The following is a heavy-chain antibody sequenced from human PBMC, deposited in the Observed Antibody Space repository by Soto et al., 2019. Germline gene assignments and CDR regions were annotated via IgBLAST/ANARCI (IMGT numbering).Heavy chain of an antibody. Sequence: SETLSLTCAVYGGSFSGYYWSWIRQPPGKGLEWIGEINHSGSTNYNPSLKSRVTISVDTSKNQFSLKLSSVTAADTAVYYCAREHSPGIVRYSSGPKSFFSYWGQGTLVTVSS. CDR2: INHSGST. D-gene: IGHD6-19*01. V-gene: IGHV4-34*01. J-gene: IGHJ4*02. CDR3: AREHSPGIVRYSSGPKSFFSY. CDR1: GGSFSGYY.